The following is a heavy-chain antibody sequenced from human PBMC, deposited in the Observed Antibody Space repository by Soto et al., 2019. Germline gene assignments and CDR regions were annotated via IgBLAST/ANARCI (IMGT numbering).Heavy chain of an antibody. V-gene: IGHV1-2*02. CDR3: ARQRGSDTFDI. CDR1: GYPFTGYY. Sequence: QVHLVQSGAEVKKPGASVTVSCKASGYPFTGYYLHWVRQAPRQGLEWMGWIYPNSGGTTYSQKFQDRVTMTRDTSITTAYMELSRLTSDDTAMYYCARQRGSDTFDIWGQGTMVTVSS. J-gene: IGHJ3*02. D-gene: IGHD3-16*01. CDR2: IYPNSGGT.